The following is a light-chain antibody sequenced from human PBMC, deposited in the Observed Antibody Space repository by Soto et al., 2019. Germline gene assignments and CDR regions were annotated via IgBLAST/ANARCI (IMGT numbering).Light chain of an antibody. CDR3: QSYDSSLTGVV. J-gene: IGLJ2*01. CDR2: GNT. Sequence: QSVLTQPPSVSGAPGQTVTISCTGTASKIGADYDVHWYQQLPGTAPKLPIYGNTNRPSGVPDRFSGSKSGTSASLAITGLQADDEADYYCQSYDSSLTGVVFGGGTKLTVL. CDR1: ASKIGADYD. V-gene: IGLV1-40*01.